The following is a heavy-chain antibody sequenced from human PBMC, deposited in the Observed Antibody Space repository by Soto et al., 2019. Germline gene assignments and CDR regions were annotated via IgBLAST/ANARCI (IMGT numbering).Heavy chain of an antibody. J-gene: IGHJ6*02. CDR1: GGSFSAYY. D-gene: IGHD6-13*01. V-gene: IGHV4-34*12. CDR2: IIHSEST. Sequence: SETLSLTCAVYGGSFSAYYWSWVRQPPGKGLEWIGEIIHSESTKYNPSLKSRVTISVDTSKNQFSLKLSSVTAADTAVYYCARTKAASGFYYAMDVWGQGTTVTVSS. CDR3: ARTKAASGFYYAMDV.